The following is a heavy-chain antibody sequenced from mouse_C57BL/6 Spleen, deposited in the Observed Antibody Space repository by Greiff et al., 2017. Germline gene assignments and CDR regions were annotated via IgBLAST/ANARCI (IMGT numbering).Heavy chain of an antibody. CDR3: ARDQETGYFDY. CDR1: GFTFSSYA. J-gene: IGHJ2*01. CDR2: ISDGGSYT. V-gene: IGHV5-4*01. Sequence: DVMLVESGGGLVKPGGSLKLSCAASGFTFSSYAMSWVRQTPEKRLEWVATISDGGSYTYYPDNVKGRFTISRDNAKNNLYLQMSHLKSEDTAMYYCARDQETGYFDYWGQGTTLTVSS.